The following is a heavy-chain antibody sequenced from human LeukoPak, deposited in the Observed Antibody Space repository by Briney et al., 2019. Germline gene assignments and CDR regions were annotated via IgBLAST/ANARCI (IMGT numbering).Heavy chain of an antibody. J-gene: IGHJ2*01. Sequence: PGGSLRLSCAASGFTFSSYAMSWVRQAPGKGPEWVSAISGSGGSTYYADSVKGRFTISRDNSKNTLYLQMNSLRAEDTAVYYCARDNYFAYSTGMGSWYLDLWGRGTLVTVSS. CDR3: ARDNYFAYSTGMGSWYLDL. CDR2: ISGSGGST. CDR1: GFTFSSYA. V-gene: IGHV3-23*01. D-gene: IGHD2-8*02.